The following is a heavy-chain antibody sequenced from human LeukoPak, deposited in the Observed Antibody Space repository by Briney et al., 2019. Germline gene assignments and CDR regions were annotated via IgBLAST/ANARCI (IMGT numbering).Heavy chain of an antibody. CDR3: STDQSGPLSD. D-gene: IGHD3-3*01. CDR2: ISSSSSYV. Sequence: GGSLRLSCAASGFTFSSYSMSWVRQAPGKGLEWVSSISSSSSYVYYADSVKGRFTISRDNAKNSLYLQMNSLRAEDTAVYYCSTDQSGPLSDWGQGTLVTVSS. CDR1: GFTFSSYS. J-gene: IGHJ4*02. V-gene: IGHV3-21*01.